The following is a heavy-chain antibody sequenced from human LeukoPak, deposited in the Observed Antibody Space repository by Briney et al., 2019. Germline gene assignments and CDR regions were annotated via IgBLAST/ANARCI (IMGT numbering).Heavy chain of an antibody. V-gene: IGHV3-30-3*01. CDR2: ISDEGNEA. CDR3: AKQRPNHYYQQASDY. J-gene: IGHJ4*02. CDR1: GFTFSSYT. D-gene: IGHD6-25*01. Sequence: GGSLXXSCAASGFTFSSYTMXWVRQAPGKGXEWXAAISDEGNEAYYADSAKGRLTISRDNANNTLYLQMNSLRAEDTAVYFCAKQRPNHYYQQASDYWGQGPLVTVSS.